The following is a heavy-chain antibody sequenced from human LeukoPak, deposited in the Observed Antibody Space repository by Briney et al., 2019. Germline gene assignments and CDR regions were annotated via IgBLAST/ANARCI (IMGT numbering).Heavy chain of an antibody. CDR1: GGSISSGDYY. CDR3: AREVWHDFWSGPPGP. CDR2: IYYSGST. V-gene: IGHV4-30-4*08. J-gene: IGHJ5*02. Sequence: SQTLSLTCTVSGGSISSGDYYWSWIRQPPGKGLEWIGYIYYSGSTYYNPSLKSRVTISVDTSKNQFSLKLSSVTAADTAVYYCAREVWHDFWSGPPGPWGQGTLVTVSS. D-gene: IGHD3-3*01.